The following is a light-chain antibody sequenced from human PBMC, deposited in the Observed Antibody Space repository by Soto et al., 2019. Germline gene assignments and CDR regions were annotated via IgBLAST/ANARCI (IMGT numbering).Light chain of an antibody. CDR1: QSVSGN. V-gene: IGKV3-15*01. CDR3: QQYNNWPPLT. CDR2: GSS. Sequence: EIVMTQSPATLSVSPGGRATLSCRASQSVSGNLAWYQQKPGQAPRLLSYGSSTRATGIPARFSGSGSGTEFTLTISSLQSEDFAVYYCQQYNNWPPLTFGGGTKVEIK. J-gene: IGKJ4*01.